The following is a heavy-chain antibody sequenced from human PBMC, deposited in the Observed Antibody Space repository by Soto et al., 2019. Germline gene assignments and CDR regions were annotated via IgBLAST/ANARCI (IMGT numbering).Heavy chain of an antibody. D-gene: IGHD2-21*02. Sequence: QVQLVQSGAEEKKPGASVKVSCKASGYTFTSYAMHWVRQAPGQRLEWMGWINAGNGNTKYSQKFQGRVTITRDTSASTAYMELSRLRSEDTAVYYCARSIVVVTALDYGGQGTLVTVSS. CDR1: GYTFTSYA. J-gene: IGHJ4*02. CDR3: ARSIVVVTALDY. V-gene: IGHV1-3*05. CDR2: INAGNGNT.